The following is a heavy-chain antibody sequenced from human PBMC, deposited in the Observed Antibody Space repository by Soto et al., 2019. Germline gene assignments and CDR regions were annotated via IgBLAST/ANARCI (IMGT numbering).Heavy chain of an antibody. J-gene: IGHJ5*02. CDR2: INHSGST. D-gene: IGHD6-19*01. V-gene: IGHV4-34*01. Sequence: SETLSLTCAVYGGSFSGYYWRWIRQPPGKGLEWIGEINHSGSTNYNPSLKSRVTISVDTSKNQFSLKLSSVTAADTAVYYCARGIVQYSSGWYRIWFDPSGHGTLVTVSA. CDR3: ARGIVQYSSGWYRIWFDP. CDR1: GGSFSGYY.